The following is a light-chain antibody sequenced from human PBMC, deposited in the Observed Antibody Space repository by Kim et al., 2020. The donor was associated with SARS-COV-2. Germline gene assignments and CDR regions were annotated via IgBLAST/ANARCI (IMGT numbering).Light chain of an antibody. CDR3: SSYTSSTTWV. V-gene: IGLV2-14*03. CDR1: SSDVGAYNY. J-gene: IGLJ3*02. CDR2: DVT. Sequence: GQSITSTCTGTSSDVGAYNYVSWYQQHPGKAPKLMIYDVTKRPSGISNRFSGSKSGNTASLTLSGLQAEDEADYFCSSYTSSTTWVFGGGTQLTVL.